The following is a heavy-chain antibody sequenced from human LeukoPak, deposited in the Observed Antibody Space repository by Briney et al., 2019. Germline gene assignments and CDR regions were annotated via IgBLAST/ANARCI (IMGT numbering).Heavy chain of an antibody. J-gene: IGHJ6*03. V-gene: IGHV4-4*09. CDR1: GGSISSDF. Sequence: SETLSLTCTVSGGSISSDFWSWIRQPPGKGLEWIGYIYTSGSTNYNPSLKSRVTISVDTSKNQFSLKLSSVTAADTAVYYCARGDTVSWYYYMDVWGKGTTVTVSS. CDR3: ARGDTVSWYYYMDV. CDR2: IYTSGST. D-gene: IGHD4-17*01.